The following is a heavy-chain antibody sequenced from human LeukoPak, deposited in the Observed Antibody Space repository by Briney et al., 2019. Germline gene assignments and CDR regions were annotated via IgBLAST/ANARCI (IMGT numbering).Heavy chain of an antibody. CDR2: IYYSGST. Sequence: PSETLSLTCTVSGGSISSSSYYWGWIRQPPGKGLEWIGSIYYSGSTYYNPSLKSRVTISVDTSKNQFSLKLSSVTAADTAVYYCARDLELKGYFDYWGQGTLVTVSS. CDR3: ARDLELKGYFDY. V-gene: IGHV4-39*07. D-gene: IGHD1-1*01. CDR1: GGSISSSSYY. J-gene: IGHJ4*02.